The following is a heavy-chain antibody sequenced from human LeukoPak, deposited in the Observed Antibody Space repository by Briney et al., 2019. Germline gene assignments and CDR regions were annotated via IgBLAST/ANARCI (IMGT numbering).Heavy chain of an antibody. J-gene: IGHJ4*02. V-gene: IGHV4-38-2*01. CDR2: IYHSGST. CDR1: CYSISSDYY. CDR3: ARVVRSPNIVGATWVGHFDY. D-gene: IGHD1-26*01. Sequence: SETLSLTCAVSCYSISSDYYWGWIRQPPGKGLEWIGSIYHSGSTYYNPSLKSRVTISVDTSKNQFSLKLSSVTAADTAVYYCARVVRSPNIVGATWVGHFDYWGQGTLVIVSS.